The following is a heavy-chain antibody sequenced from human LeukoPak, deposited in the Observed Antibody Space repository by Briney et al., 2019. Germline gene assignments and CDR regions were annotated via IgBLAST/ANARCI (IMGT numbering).Heavy chain of an antibody. J-gene: IGHJ4*02. Sequence: GGSLRLSCAGSEFTFSSYGMHWVRQAPGKGLEWVALISYDGSKKDYADSVKGRFTISRDNSKKTLYLQMNSLRPEDTAVYYCAKPQWLDSTPYFDYWGQETLVTVSS. CDR2: ISYDGSKK. CDR1: EFTFSSYG. CDR3: AKPQWLDSTPYFDY. V-gene: IGHV3-30*18. D-gene: IGHD6-19*01.